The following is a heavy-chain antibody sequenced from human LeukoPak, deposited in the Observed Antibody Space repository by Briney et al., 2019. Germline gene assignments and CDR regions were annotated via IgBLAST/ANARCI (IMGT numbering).Heavy chain of an antibody. J-gene: IGHJ6*02. CDR1: GGSISSYY. CDR2: IYYSGST. D-gene: IGHD5-18*01. V-gene: IGHV4-59*01. Sequence: PSETLSLTCTVSGGSISSYYWSWIRQPPGKGLEWIGYIYYSGSTNYNPSLKSRVTISVDTSKNQFSLKLSSVTAADTAVYYCARVHPDTAMVNYYYYGMDVWGQGTTVTVSS. CDR3: ARVHPDTAMVNYYYYGMDV.